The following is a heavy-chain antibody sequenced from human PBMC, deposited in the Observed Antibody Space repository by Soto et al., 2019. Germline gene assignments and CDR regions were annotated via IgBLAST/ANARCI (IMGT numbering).Heavy chain of an antibody. CDR3: ARDSYIITGWFDY. CDR2: IKQDGSER. V-gene: IGHV3-7*01. Sequence: GGSLRLSCAASGFTFSSYWMSWVRQAPGKGLEWVANIKQDGSERYYVDSVKGRFTISRDNAKNSLYLQMNSLRAEDTAVYYCARDSYIITGWFDYWGQGTLVTVSS. CDR1: GFTFSSYW. J-gene: IGHJ4*02. D-gene: IGHD3-22*01.